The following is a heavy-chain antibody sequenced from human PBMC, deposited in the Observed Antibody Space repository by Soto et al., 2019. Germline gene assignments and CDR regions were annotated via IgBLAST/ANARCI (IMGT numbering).Heavy chain of an antibody. CDR3: AKDRGANKYSGSPYQH. CDR2: ISGSGGST. J-gene: IGHJ1*01. V-gene: IGHV3-23*01. CDR1: GFTFSSYS. D-gene: IGHD1-26*01. Sequence: GGSLRLSCAASGFTFSSYSMNWVRQAPGKGLEWVSAISGSGGSTYYADSVKGRFTISRDNSKNTLYLQMNSLRAEDTAVYYCAKDRGANKYSGSPYQHWGQGTLVTVSS.